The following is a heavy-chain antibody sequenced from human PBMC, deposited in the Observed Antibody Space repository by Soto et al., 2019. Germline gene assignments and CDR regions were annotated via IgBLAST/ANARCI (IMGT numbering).Heavy chain of an antibody. CDR3: ARLEGLATISYYFDF. D-gene: IGHD3-9*01. Sequence: QLQLQESGPGLVKPSETLSLTCSVSDDSINSDKYYWGWIRQPPGKGLEWIGSIYYRGNAYFNPSLQTRVTISLDKPRSQLSLKLNSVTAADSAVYFCARLEGLATISYYFDFWGPGALVTVSS. CDR2: IYYRGNA. J-gene: IGHJ4*02. V-gene: IGHV4-39*01. CDR1: DDSINSDKYY.